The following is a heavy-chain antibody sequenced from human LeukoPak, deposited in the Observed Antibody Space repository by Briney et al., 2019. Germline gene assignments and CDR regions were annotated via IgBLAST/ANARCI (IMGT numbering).Heavy chain of an antibody. CDR3: ARRAAAARCFDY. J-gene: IGHJ4*02. V-gene: IGHV3-11*01. CDR2: ISSGGSTI. CDR1: GFTFSDYY. Sequence: PGGSLRLYCAVSGFTFSDYYMSWIRQAPGKGLEWVSYISSGGSTISHADSVKGRFTISRDNAENSLYLQMNSLRAEDTAVYYCARRAAAARCFDYWGQGTLVTVSS. D-gene: IGHD6-13*01.